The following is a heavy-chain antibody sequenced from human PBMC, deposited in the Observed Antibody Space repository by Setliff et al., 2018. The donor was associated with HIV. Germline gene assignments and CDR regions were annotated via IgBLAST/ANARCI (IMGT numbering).Heavy chain of an antibody. CDR1: GFSFSAFW. D-gene: IGHD6-25*01. CDR3: VRDGLAAAGYNWFDP. J-gene: IGHJ5*02. V-gene: IGHV3-7*01. CDR2: INGDGDEK. Sequence: GSLRLSCAASGFSFSAFWMSWARQAPGKGLEWVANINGDGDEKYYEGSVNGRFTISRDNAKNSVFLQMNSLRGEDTGLYFCVRDGLAAAGYNWFDPWGQGTPVTVSS.